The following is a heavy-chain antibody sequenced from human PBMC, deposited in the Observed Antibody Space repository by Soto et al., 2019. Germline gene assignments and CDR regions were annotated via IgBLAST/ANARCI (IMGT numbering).Heavy chain of an antibody. CDR2: VTHSGNT. V-gene: IGHV4-34*01. CDR3: ARGSRDCYNFLFDF. CDR1: GDSFSGYY. D-gene: IGHD2-21*01. J-gene: IGHJ4*02. Sequence: QVQLQQWGAGLLKPSETLSLTCAVYGDSFSGYYWSWIRQPPGKGLEWIGEVTHSGNTYYYPSLESRVTISVDTYKNQFSLKLGSVTAADTAVYFCARGSRDCYNFLFDFWGQGALVTVSS.